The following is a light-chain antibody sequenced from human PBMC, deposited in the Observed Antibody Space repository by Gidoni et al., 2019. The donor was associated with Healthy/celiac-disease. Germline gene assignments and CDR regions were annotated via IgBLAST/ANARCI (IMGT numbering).Light chain of an antibody. CDR2: DAS. J-gene: IGKJ3*01. CDR1: HDISNY. V-gene: IGKV1-33*01. Sequence: DTQMTQSPSSLSASVGDRVTITCQASHDISNYLNWYQQKPGKAPKLLIYDASNLETGVPSRFSGSGSGTDFTFTISSLQPEDIATYYCQQYDNLLVTFGPGTKVDIK. CDR3: QQYDNLLVT.